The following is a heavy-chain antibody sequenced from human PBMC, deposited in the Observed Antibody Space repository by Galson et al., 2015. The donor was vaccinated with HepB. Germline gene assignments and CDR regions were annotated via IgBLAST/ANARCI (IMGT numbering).Heavy chain of an antibody. V-gene: IGHV4-39*07. J-gene: IGHJ4*02. CDR1: GGSISSSSYY. CDR3: ARDLREDSSGYYVPFDY. D-gene: IGHD3-22*01. CDR2: IYYSGST. Sequence: LSLTCTVSGGSISSSSYYWGWIRQPPGKGLEWIGSIYYSGSTYYNPSLKSRITISVDTSKNQFSLKLSSVTAADTAVYYCARDLREDSSGYYVPFDYWGQGTLVTVSS.